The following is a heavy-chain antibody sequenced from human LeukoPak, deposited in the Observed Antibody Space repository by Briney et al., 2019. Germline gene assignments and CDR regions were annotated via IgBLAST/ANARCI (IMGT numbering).Heavy chain of an antibody. D-gene: IGHD3-10*01. CDR2: IYHSGST. Sequence: PSQTLSLTCTVSGGSITSGDYHWSWIRQYPGKGLEWIGYIYHSGSTYYNPSLKSRLTISVDTSKNQFSLKLSSVTAADTAVYYCARVRKPYPRVPANWYFDLWGRGTLVTVSS. V-gene: IGHV4-30-4*01. J-gene: IGHJ2*01. CDR3: ARVRKPYPRVPANWYFDL. CDR1: GGSITSGDYH.